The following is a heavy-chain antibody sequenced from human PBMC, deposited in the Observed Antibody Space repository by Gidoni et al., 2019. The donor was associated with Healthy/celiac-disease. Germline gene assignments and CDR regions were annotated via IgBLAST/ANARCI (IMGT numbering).Heavy chain of an antibody. CDR3: ARGLSRSGSYKG. V-gene: IGHV4-34*01. D-gene: IGHD3-10*01. J-gene: IGHJ4*02. CDR1: GGSFSGYY. CDR2: INHSGST. Sequence: QVQLQQWGAGLLKPSETLSLTCAVYGGSFSGYYWSWIRQPPGKGLEWIGEINHSGSTNYNPSLKSRVTISVDTSKNQFSLKLSSVTAADTAVYYCARGLSRSGSYKGWGQGTLVTVSS.